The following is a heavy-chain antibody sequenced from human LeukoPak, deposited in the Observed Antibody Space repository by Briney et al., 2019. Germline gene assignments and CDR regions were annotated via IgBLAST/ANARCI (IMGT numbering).Heavy chain of an antibody. D-gene: IGHD1-26*01. V-gene: IGHV3-23*01. Sequence: GGSLLLSCLTSGFTLSTNAMSWVRQAPGKGLEWISGISGSGASTYYADSVKDRFTISRDDSRNTLYLQMNSLRGDDTAVYYCAKDVGKWESLHFFDYWGQGTLVTVSS. CDR1: GFTLSTNA. J-gene: IGHJ4*02. CDR3: AKDVGKWESLHFFDY. CDR2: ISGSGAST.